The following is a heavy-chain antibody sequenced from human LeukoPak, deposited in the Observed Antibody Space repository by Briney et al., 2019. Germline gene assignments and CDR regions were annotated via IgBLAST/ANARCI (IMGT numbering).Heavy chain of an antibody. CDR3: AKPRTAMVRYYFDY. CDR1: GFTFSSYS. V-gene: IGHV3-48*04. J-gene: IGHJ4*02. CDR2: ISSSSSTI. D-gene: IGHD5-18*01. Sequence: GGSLRLSCAASGFTFSSYSMNWVRQAPGKGLEWVSYISSSSSTIYYADSVKGRFTISRDNAKNSLYLQMNSLRAEDTAVYYCAKPRTAMVRYYFDYWGQGTLVTVSS.